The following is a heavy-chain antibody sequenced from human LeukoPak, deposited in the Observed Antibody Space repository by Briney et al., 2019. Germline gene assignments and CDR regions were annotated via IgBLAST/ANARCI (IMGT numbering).Heavy chain of an antibody. CDR1: EFTFSTYA. V-gene: IGHV3-23*01. D-gene: IGHD2-15*01. CDR3: AKMSSTYSKVTSSMSFDS. J-gene: IGHJ4*02. CDR2: ISATGGAK. Sequence: GGSLRLSCAASEFTFSTYAMTWVRQAPGKGLEWVSAISATGGAKFYADSVKGRFTISRDKSKDTLYLQMSTLRAEDSAVYYCAKMSSTYSKVTSSMSFDSWGQGTLVTVSS.